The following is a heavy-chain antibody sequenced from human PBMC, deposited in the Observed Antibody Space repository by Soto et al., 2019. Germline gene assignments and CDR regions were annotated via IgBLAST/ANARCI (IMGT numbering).Heavy chain of an antibody. J-gene: IGHJ4*02. Sequence: EVQLLESGGGLVQPGGSLRLSCAASGFTFSSYVMSWVRQAPGKGLEWVSSISGSGGSTYYADSVKGRFTISRDNSKNTLYLQMNSLRAEDTAVYYCAKAKYYDSTGYLYYFDYWGQGTLVTVSS. CDR1: GFTFSSYV. CDR2: ISGSGGST. V-gene: IGHV3-23*01. D-gene: IGHD3-22*01. CDR3: AKAKYYDSTGYLYYFDY.